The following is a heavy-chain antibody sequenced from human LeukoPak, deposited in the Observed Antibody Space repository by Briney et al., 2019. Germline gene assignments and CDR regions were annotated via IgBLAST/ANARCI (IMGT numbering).Heavy chain of an antibody. V-gene: IGHV4-59*01. CDR3: ARSWGPFDY. D-gene: IGHD7-27*01. Sequence: PSETLSLTCTFSGGSISSYYWSWIRQPPGKGLEWIGYIYYSGSTYYNPALKSRVTISVDTSKNQFSLKLSSVTAADTAVYYCARSWGPFDYWGQGTLVTVPS. CDR1: GGSISSYY. CDR2: IYYSGST. J-gene: IGHJ4*02.